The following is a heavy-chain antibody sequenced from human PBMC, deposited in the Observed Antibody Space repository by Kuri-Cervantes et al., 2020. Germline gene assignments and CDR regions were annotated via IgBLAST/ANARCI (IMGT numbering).Heavy chain of an antibody. CDR2: INPNSGGT. J-gene: IGHJ6*02. CDR1: GYTFTGYY. D-gene: IGHD3-10*01. CDR3: ARGGYGSGSYYYYGMDV. Sequence: ASVKVSCKASGYTFTGYYMHWVRQAPGQGLEWMGWINPNSGGTNYAQKFQGRVTMTRDTSISTAYMELGRLRSDDTAVYYCARGGYGSGSYYYYGMDVWGQGTTVTVSS. V-gene: IGHV1-2*02.